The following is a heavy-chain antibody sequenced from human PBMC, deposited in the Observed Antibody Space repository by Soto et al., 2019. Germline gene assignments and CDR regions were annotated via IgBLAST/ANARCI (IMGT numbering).Heavy chain of an antibody. J-gene: IGHJ6*02. CDR2: IWLDGSNK. CDR3: ARDRARGYSGSDGYYVHYGMDV. CDR1: GFNFGSYA. V-gene: IGHV3-33*01. Sequence: QVQLVESGGGVVQPGRSVRLSCAASGFNFGSYAMHWVRQAPGKGLEWVAVIWLDGSNKFYGDSVKGRFTISRDNSKSALYLQMDRLRVEDTAVYSCARDRARGYSGSDGYYVHYGMDVWGQGTTVIVSS. D-gene: IGHD5-12*01.